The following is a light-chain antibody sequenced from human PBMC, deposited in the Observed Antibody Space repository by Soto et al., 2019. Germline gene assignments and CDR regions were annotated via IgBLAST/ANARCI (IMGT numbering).Light chain of an antibody. CDR3: QQTNTFPIA. V-gene: IGKV1D-12*01. Sequence: DIQMTQSPSSVSASVGDRITITCRAGQDISSWLAWYQQKPGKAPKLLIYVASGLQSGVPSRFSGSGSGTDFTLTISSLQPEDFATYYCQQTNTFPIAFGQGTRLEIK. J-gene: IGKJ5*01. CDR1: QDISSW. CDR2: VAS.